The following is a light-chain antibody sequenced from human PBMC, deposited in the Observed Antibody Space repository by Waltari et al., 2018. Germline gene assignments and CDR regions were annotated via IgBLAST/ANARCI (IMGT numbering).Light chain of an antibody. Sequence: SYVLTQPPSVSVAPGKTASITCGGNNIGGYSVHWYQHKPGKAPILVIHDDSGRHSGILDGLAGSNAGNTATLTISRVEAGDEADYYCQVWDSNSDHRVFGGGTKLTVL. V-gene: IGLV3-21*04. CDR3: QVWDSNSDHRV. CDR2: DDS. J-gene: IGLJ3*02. CDR1: NIGGYS.